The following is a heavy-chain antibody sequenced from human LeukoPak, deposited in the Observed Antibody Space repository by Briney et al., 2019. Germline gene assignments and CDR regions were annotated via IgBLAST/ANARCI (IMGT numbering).Heavy chain of an antibody. CDR1: GFTFSTCA. CDR2: ISGGGRST. V-gene: IGHV3-23*01. CDR3: ARERYFDY. J-gene: IGHJ4*02. Sequence: PGGSLRLSCAASGFTFSTCAMSWVRQAPGKGLEWASTISGGGRSTDYADSVKGHFTISRDNSKNTLYLQMNSLRAEDTAVYYCARERYFDYWGQGTLVTVSS.